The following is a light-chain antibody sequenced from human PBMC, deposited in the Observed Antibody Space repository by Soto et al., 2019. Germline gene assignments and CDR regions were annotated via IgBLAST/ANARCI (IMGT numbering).Light chain of an antibody. CDR1: QGISSH. V-gene: IGKV1-9*01. Sequence: IQLIQSPSFLSASVGDRVTITGRASQGISSHLAWYQQKPGKAPTLLIYSAITLQRGVTSRFSGNGTATEFTLTVSSLQPEDFATYYCQQLNSYLITFGQGTRLEIK. J-gene: IGKJ5*01. CDR3: QQLNSYLIT. CDR2: SAI.